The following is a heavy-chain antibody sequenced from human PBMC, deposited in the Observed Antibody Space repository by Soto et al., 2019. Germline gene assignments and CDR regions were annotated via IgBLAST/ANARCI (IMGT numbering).Heavy chain of an antibody. V-gene: IGHV5-51*01. Sequence: PGESLNISFQGSGYSFTTYWIAWVRQMPGKGLEWMGIIYPGDSDTRYSPSFQGQVTMSADKSISTAYLQWSSLKASDTAIYYCAIHNGTTTGMDVWGQGTTVTVSS. CDR1: GYSFTTYW. CDR2: IYPGDSDT. CDR3: AIHNGTTTGMDV. J-gene: IGHJ6*02. D-gene: IGHD1-7*01.